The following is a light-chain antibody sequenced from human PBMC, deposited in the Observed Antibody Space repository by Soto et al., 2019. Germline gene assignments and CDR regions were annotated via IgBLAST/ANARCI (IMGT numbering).Light chain of an antibody. J-gene: IGKJ1*01. CDR1: ESINNW. CDR2: DAS. V-gene: IGKV1-5*01. CDR3: QQYNGYSWT. Sequence: DIQMTQSPSTLSASVGGRVTITCRASESINNWLAWYQQKPGKAPKLLIYDASSLESGVPSRFSGSGSGTEFTLTISSLQPDDFASYYCQQYNGYSWTFGQGTKVEIK.